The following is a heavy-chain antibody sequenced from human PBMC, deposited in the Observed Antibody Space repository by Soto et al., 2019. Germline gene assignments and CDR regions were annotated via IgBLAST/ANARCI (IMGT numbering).Heavy chain of an antibody. V-gene: IGHV1-2*04. J-gene: IGHJ6*02. CDR1: GYTFTGYY. Sequence: GASVKVSCKASGYTFTGYYMHWVRQAPGQGLEWMGWINPNSGGTNYAQKFQGWVTMTRDTSISTAYMELSRLRSDDTAAYYCAREIRYSSGWYGKYYYYYGMDVWGQGTTVTVSS. CDR2: INPNSGGT. D-gene: IGHD6-19*01. CDR3: AREIRYSSGWYGKYYYYYGMDV.